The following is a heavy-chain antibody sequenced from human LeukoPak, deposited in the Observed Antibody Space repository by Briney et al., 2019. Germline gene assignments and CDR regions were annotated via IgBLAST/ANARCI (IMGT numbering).Heavy chain of an antibody. V-gene: IGHV1-8*01. Sequence: ASVKVSCKASGYTFTSYDINWVRQATGQGLEWMGWMNPSSGNTGYAQKFQGRVTMTRNTSISTAYMELSSLRSEDTAVYYCARDYSSSWPGYYYMDVWGKGTTVTVSS. J-gene: IGHJ6*03. CDR1: GYTFTSYD. CDR3: ARDYSSSWPGYYYMDV. CDR2: MNPSSGNT. D-gene: IGHD6-13*01.